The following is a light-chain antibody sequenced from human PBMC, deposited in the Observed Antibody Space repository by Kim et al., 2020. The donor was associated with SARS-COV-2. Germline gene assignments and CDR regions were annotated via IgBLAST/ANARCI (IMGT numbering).Light chain of an antibody. CDR2: RAS. J-gene: IGKJ4*01. CDR3: QQTNNIPLT. CDR1: QGISSS. V-gene: IGKV1-12*01. Sequence: SAPIGDRVTIPCRASQGISSSLAWYQQKPGKAPERLIYRASSLQSGVPSRFSGSGSGTDFTLTISSLQPEDFATYYCQQTNNIPLTFGGGTKLEI.